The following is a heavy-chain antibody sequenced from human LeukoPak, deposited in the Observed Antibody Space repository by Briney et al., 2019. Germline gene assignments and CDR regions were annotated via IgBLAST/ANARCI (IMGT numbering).Heavy chain of an antibody. CDR2: INPNSGGT. V-gene: IGHV1-2*02. CDR1: GYTFTSYA. Sequence: ASVKVSCKASGYTFTSYAMNWVRQAPGQGLEWMGWINPNSGGTNYPQKFQGRVTMTRDTSISTAYMELSRLRSDDTAMYYCARDRGSLTRDAFDIWGQGTMVTVSS. CDR3: ARDRGSLTRDAFDI. J-gene: IGHJ3*02. D-gene: IGHD2-15*01.